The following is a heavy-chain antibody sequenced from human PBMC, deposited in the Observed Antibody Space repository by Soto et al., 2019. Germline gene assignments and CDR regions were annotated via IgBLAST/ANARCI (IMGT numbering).Heavy chain of an antibody. CDR2: ISSDGKNK. Sequence: QVPLVESGGGVVQPGRSLRLSCSASGFTFSSSLMHWVRQAPGKGLEWVAIISSDGKNKDYADSVKGRFTVSRDNSKNTLYLQMDSLRPEDTAVYYCARDKGCSIISCYNAFDLWGQGTMVTVSS. D-gene: IGHD2-2*02. CDR1: GFTFSSSL. V-gene: IGHV3-30*01. CDR3: ARDKGCSIISCYNAFDL. J-gene: IGHJ3*01.